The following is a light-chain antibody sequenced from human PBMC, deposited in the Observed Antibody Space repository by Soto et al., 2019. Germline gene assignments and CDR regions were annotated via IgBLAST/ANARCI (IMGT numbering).Light chain of an antibody. V-gene: IGKV3-20*01. J-gene: IGKJ1*01. Sequence: ESVWTQSPGTLSLSPGDIATLCWSGSQSVSSNYLAWYQQKPGQAPRLLIYGASSRATGIPDRFSGSGAGTDFTLTIRRLEPEDFAVYYCQQYGSSYPWTFGQGTKVDI. CDR2: GAS. CDR3: QQYGSSYPWT. CDR1: QSVSSNY.